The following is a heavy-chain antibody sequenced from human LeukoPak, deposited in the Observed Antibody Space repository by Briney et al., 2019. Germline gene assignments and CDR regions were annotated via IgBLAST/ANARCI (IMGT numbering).Heavy chain of an antibody. CDR2: ISAYNGNT. J-gene: IGHJ4*02. Sequence: ASVKVSCKASGYTFTSYGISWVRQAPGQGLEWMGWISAYNGNTNYAQKLQGRVTMTADASTSTAYMELRSLRSDDTAVYYCARGGVVVPAAMLNYWGQGTLVTVSS. CDR3: ARGGVVVPAAMLNY. D-gene: IGHD2-2*01. CDR1: GYTFTSYG. V-gene: IGHV1-18*04.